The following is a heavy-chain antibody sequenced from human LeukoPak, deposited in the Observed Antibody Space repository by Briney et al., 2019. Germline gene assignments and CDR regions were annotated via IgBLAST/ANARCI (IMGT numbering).Heavy chain of an antibody. CDR1: GFTFSDYA. J-gene: IGHJ4*02. D-gene: IGHD3-16*01. Sequence: GGSLRLSCAASGFTFSDYAMTWVRRARGEGREWDSGISGSGRSTYYADSVKGHFTISRDNSKNTLYLQMNTLRAEDTAVYYCANQYSYGLFDNWGRGTLVTVSS. V-gene: IGHV3-23*01. CDR3: ANQYSYGLFDN. CDR2: ISGSGRST.